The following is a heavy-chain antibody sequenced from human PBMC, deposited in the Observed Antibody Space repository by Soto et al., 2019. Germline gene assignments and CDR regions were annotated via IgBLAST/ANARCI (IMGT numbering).Heavy chain of an antibody. CDR1: GGSISSSSYY. CDR2: IYYSGST. D-gene: IGHD2-2*01. CDR3: ARSPVVPAAMSDYYYGMDV. V-gene: IGHV4-39*01. J-gene: IGHJ6*02. Sequence: PSETLSLTCTVSGGSISSSSYYWGWIRQPPGKRQEWIGSIYYSGSTYYNPSLKSRVTISVDTSKNQFSLKLSSVTAADTAVYYCARSPVVPAAMSDYYYGMDVWGQGTTVTVSS.